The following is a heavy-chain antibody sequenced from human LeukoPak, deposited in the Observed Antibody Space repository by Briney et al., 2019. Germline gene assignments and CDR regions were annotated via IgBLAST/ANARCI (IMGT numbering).Heavy chain of an antibody. Sequence: GGSLRLSCAASGFTFSNYEMNWVRQAPGKGLEWVSYVSSTGSTIYYADSVKGRFTISRDNAKNSLYLQMNSLRAEDTAVYYCVRLYDDYTNGHFDSWGQGTLVTVSS. CDR2: VSSTGSTI. CDR1: GFTFSNYE. J-gene: IGHJ4*02. V-gene: IGHV3-48*03. D-gene: IGHD4-11*01. CDR3: VRLYDDYTNGHFDS.